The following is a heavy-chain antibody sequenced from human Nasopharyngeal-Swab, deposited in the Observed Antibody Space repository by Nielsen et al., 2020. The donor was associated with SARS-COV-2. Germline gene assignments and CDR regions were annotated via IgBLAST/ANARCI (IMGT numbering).Heavy chain of an antibody. CDR2: ISGSGGST. CDR3: AKERRITMVRGANDY. CDR1: GFTFSSYA. J-gene: IGHJ4*02. Sequence: GESLKISCAASGFTFSSYAMSWVRQAPGKGLEWVSAISGSGGSTYYADSVKGRFTISRDNSKNTLYLQMNSLRAEDTAVYYCAKERRITMVRGANDYWGQGTLVTVSS. D-gene: IGHD3-10*01. V-gene: IGHV3-23*01.